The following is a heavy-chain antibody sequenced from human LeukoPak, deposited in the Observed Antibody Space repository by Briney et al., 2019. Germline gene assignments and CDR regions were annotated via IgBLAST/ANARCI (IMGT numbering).Heavy chain of an antibody. CDR2: INQDGSEK. Sequence: PGGSLRLSCAASGFTFSSYAMSWVRQAPGKGLEWVANINQDGSEKKYVDSVEGRFTISRDNAKNSLYLQMNSLKVEDTAVYYCARDSYYYMDVWGKGTTVTVSS. J-gene: IGHJ6*03. CDR3: ARDSYYYMDV. V-gene: IGHV3-7*01. CDR1: GFTFSSYA.